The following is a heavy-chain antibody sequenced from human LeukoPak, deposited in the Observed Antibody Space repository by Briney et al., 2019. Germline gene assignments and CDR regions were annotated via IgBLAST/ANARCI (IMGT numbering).Heavy chain of an antibody. J-gene: IGHJ1*01. CDR1: GDSISSGGYY. CDR3: ARAGPPFGYSSSWSHAEYFQH. D-gene: IGHD6-13*01. Sequence: TLSLTCTVSGDSISSGGYYWSWIRQHPGKGLEWIGYIYYSGSTYYNPSLKSRVTISVDTSKNQFSLKLSSVTAADTAVYYCARAGPPFGYSSSWSHAEYFQHWGQGTLVTVSS. V-gene: IGHV4-31*03. CDR2: IYYSGST.